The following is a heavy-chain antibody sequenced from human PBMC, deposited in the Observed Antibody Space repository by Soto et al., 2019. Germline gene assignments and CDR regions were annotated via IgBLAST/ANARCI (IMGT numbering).Heavy chain of an antibody. J-gene: IGHJ4*02. V-gene: IGHV1-18*04. CDR3: ARDERDSCSGGECFYFDY. Sequence: ASVKVSCKASGYTFTYYGISWVRQAPGQGLEWLGWISTYSGDTNSAPRLQGRLTMSTDTSTSTAYMELRSLTSDDTAVYYCARDERDSCSGGECFYFDYWGQGTLVTVSS. CDR1: GYTFTYYG. D-gene: IGHD2-15*01. CDR2: ISTYSGDT.